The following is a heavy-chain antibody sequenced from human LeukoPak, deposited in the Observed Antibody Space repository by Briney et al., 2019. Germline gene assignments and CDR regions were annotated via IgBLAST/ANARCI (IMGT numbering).Heavy chain of an antibody. V-gene: IGHV5-51*01. J-gene: IGHJ5*02. CDR3: ARVEMATTKGGWFDP. CDR2: IYPGDSDT. CDR1: GYSFTSYW. D-gene: IGHD5-24*01. Sequence: GESLKISCKGSGYSFTSYWIGWVRQMPGKGLEWMGIIYPGDSDTRYSSSFQGRVTISADKSISTAYLQWSSLKASDTAMYYCARVEMATTKGGWFDPWGQGTLVTVSS.